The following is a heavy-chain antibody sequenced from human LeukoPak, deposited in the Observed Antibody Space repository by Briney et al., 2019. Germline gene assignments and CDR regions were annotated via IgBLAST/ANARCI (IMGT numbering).Heavy chain of an antibody. CDR1: GFTFSSYA. J-gene: IGHJ4*02. V-gene: IGHV3-23*01. CDR2: ISGSGGST. CDR3: AKVRNWGNYFDY. D-gene: IGHD7-27*01. Sequence: PGGSLRLSCAASGFTFSSYAMSWVRQAPGKGLEWVSAISGSGGSTYYADSVKGRFTISRDNSKNTLYLQVNSLRAEDTAVYYCAKVRNWGNYFDYWGQGTLVTVSS.